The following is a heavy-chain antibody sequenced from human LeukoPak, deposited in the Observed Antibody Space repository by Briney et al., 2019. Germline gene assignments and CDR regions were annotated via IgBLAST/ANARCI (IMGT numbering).Heavy chain of an antibody. CDR3: ARVHNQWSSSWYYFDY. D-gene: IGHD6-13*01. Sequence: PGGSLRLSCAASGFTFSSYAMHWVRQAPGKGLEWVAVISYDGSNKYYADSVKGRFTISRDNSKNTLYLQMNSLRAEDTAVYYCARVHNQWSSSWYYFDYWGQGTPVTVSS. J-gene: IGHJ4*02. CDR2: ISYDGSNK. V-gene: IGHV3-30*04. CDR1: GFTFSSYA.